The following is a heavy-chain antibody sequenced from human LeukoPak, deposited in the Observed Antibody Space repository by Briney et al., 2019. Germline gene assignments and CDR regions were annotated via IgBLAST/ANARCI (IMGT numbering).Heavy chain of an antibody. J-gene: IGHJ4*02. V-gene: IGHV3-23*01. Sequence: PGGSLRLSCAASGFTFSSYGMSWVRQAPGKGLEWVSAISGSGGSTYYADSVKGRFTISRDNSKNTLYLQMNSLRAEDTDVYYCAKHHSGYAISPIDYWGQGTLVTVSS. CDR2: ISGSGGST. CDR3: AKHHSGYAISPIDY. D-gene: IGHD3-22*01. CDR1: GFTFSSYG.